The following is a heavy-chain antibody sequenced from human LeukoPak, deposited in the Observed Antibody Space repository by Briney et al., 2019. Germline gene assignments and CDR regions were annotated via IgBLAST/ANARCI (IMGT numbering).Heavy chain of an antibody. CDR2: ISGNGGST. CDR1: GFTFSSYA. Sequence: GRSLRLSCAASGFTFSSYAMHWVRQAPGKGLEYVSAISGNGGSTYYANSVKGRFTISRDNSKNTLYLQMGSLRAEDMAVYYCARSPYSSSWYNWFDPWGQGTLVTVSS. V-gene: IGHV3-64*01. D-gene: IGHD6-13*01. J-gene: IGHJ5*02. CDR3: ARSPYSSSWYNWFDP.